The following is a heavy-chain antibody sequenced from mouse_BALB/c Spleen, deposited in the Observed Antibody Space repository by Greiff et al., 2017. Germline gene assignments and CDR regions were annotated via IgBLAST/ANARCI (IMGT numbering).Heavy chain of an antibody. CDR3: TRVITTEYFDV. J-gene: IGHJ1*01. D-gene: IGHD1-1*01. Sequence: DVQLQESGGGLVKPGGSLKLSCAASGFTFSSYTMSWVRQTPEKRLEWVATISSGGSYTYYPDSVKGRFTISRDNAKNTLYLQMSSLKSEDTAMYYCTRVITTEYFDVWGAGTTVTVSS. CDR2: ISSGGSYT. CDR1: GFTFSSYT. V-gene: IGHV5-6-4*01.